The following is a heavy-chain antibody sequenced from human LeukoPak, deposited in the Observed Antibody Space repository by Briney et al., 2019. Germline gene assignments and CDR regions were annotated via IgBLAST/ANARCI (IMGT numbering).Heavy chain of an antibody. Sequence: PGGSLRLSCAASGFTFSGYAMHWVRQAPGKGLEYVSAISYHGVSTYYAHSVKGRFTISRDNSRNTLYLRMGSLRAEDMAVYYCATGRLNNWNLPFADWGQGALVTVSS. CDR2: ISYHGVST. J-gene: IGHJ4*02. CDR3: ATGRLNNWNLPFAD. CDR1: GFTFSGYA. V-gene: IGHV3-64*01. D-gene: IGHD1-20*01.